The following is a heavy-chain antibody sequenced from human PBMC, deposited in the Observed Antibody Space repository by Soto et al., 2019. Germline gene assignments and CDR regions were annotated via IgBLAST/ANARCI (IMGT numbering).Heavy chain of an antibody. CDR1: CGSVSSGSYY. V-gene: IGHV4-61*01. J-gene: IGHJ4*02. CDR3: AREIHPPQWELLGGLDY. Sequence: SETLSLTCTVSCGSVSSGSYYWSWIRQPPGKGLEWIGYIYYSGSTNYNPSLKSRVTISVDTSKNQFSLKLSSVTAADTAVYYCAREIHPPQWELLGGLDYWGQGTLVTVSS. D-gene: IGHD1-26*01. CDR2: IYYSGST.